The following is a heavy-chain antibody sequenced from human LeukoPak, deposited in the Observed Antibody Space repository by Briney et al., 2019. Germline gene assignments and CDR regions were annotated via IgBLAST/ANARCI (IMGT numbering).Heavy chain of an antibody. CDR2: INAGNGNT. D-gene: IGHD3-10*02. V-gene: IGHV1-3*01. Sequence: GASVKVSCKASGYTFTNYPVQWVRQAPGQRLEWMGWINAGNGNTKHSQKFQGRVTITRDTSASTAYMELSSLRSEDTAVYYCAREATMSCREWGQGTLVTVSS. CDR3: AREATMSCRE. J-gene: IGHJ4*02. CDR1: GYTFTNYP.